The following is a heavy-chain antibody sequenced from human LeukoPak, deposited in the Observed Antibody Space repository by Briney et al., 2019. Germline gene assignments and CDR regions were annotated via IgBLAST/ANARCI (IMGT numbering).Heavy chain of an antibody. CDR2: IYPGDSDP. D-gene: IGHD6-13*01. Sequence: HGESLKISCKGSEYTFTTYWIGWVRQMPGKGLEWVGIIYPGDSDPRYSPSFQGQVTISADKSISTAYLQWSSLKASDSAMYYCARHGLGSSWFGFDYWGQGTLVTVSS. CDR1: EYTFTTYW. V-gene: IGHV5-51*01. J-gene: IGHJ4*02. CDR3: ARHGLGSSWFGFDY.